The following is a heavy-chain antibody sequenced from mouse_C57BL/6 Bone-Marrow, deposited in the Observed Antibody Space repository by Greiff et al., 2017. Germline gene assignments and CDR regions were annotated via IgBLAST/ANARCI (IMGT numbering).Heavy chain of an antibody. CDR1: GFNIKDYY. Sequence: VQLQQSGAELVKPGASVKLSCTASGFNIKDYYMHWVKQRTEQGLEWIGRIDPEDGVTKYAPKFQGKATITADTSSNTAYLQLSSLTSEDTAVYYCARSSYYGSSYWGQGTTLTVSS. CDR3: ARSSYYGSSY. CDR2: IDPEDGVT. D-gene: IGHD1-1*01. J-gene: IGHJ2*01. V-gene: IGHV14-2*01.